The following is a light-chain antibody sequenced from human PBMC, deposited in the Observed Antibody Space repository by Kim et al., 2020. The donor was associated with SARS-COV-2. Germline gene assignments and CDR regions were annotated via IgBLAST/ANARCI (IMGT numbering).Light chain of an antibody. Sequence: GQSVTFSCTGTSSDVGAYDYVSWYQHHPGKGPNLVIHDVKKRPSGVSDRFSGSKSGNTASLTISGLQPDDEAHYYCCSYTGRFTLVFGGGTQLTVL. CDR1: SSDVGAYDY. J-gene: IGLJ3*02. CDR2: DVK. CDR3: CSYTGRFTLV. V-gene: IGLV2-11*01.